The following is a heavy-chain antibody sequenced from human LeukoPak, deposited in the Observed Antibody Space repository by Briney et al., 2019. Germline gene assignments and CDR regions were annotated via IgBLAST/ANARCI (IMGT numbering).Heavy chain of an antibody. V-gene: IGHV1-58*02. Sequence: GASVKVSCKASGFTFTSSAMQWVRQARGQRLEWIGWIVVGSGNTNYAQKFQERVTITRDMSTSTAYMELSSLRSEDTAVYYCAAGGEAAAGSLGDYYYGMDVWGQGTTVTVSS. CDR2: IVVGSGNT. CDR1: GFTFTSSA. CDR3: AAGGEAAAGSLGDYYYGMDV. D-gene: IGHD6-13*01. J-gene: IGHJ6*02.